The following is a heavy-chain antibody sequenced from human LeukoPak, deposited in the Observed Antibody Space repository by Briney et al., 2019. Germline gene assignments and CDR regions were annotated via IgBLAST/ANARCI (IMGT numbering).Heavy chain of an antibody. J-gene: IGHJ6*03. Sequence: TSGTLSLTCAVYGGSFSGYYWSWIRQPPGKGLEWIGEINHSGSTNYNPSLKSRVTISVDTSKNQFSLKLSSVTAADTAVYYCARGTYYYDSSGYQYYYYYYMDVWGKGTTVTVSS. CDR1: GGSFSGYY. CDR3: ARGTYYYDSSGYQYYYYYYMDV. D-gene: IGHD3-22*01. CDR2: INHSGST. V-gene: IGHV4-34*01.